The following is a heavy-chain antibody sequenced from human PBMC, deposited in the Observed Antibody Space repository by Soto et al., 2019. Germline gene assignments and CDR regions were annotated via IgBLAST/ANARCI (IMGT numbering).Heavy chain of an antibody. Sequence: PGGSLRLSCASSGCTFSSYAMSWVRQAPGKGLEWVGLIKSKTDGETTDYAAPVKGRFTISRDDSKNTLYLQMNSLKAEDTAVYYCTTDRDYSGSGSFFDYWGQGTLVTVSS. CDR3: TTDRDYSGSGSFFDY. V-gene: IGHV3-15*01. J-gene: IGHJ4*02. CDR2: IKSKTDGETT. CDR1: GCTFSSYA. D-gene: IGHD3-10*01.